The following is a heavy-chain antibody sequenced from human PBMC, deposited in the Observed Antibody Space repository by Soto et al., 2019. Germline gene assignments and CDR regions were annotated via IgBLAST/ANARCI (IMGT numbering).Heavy chain of an antibody. J-gene: IGHJ6*03. Sequence: SETLSLTCTVSGGSISSGGYYWSWIRQHPGKGLEWIGYIYYSGSTYYNPSLKSRVTISVDTSKNQFSLKLSSVTAADTAVYYCARTEKDKYTYYYYYYMDVWGKGTTVTVS. CDR2: IYYSGST. D-gene: IGHD2-15*01. CDR3: ARTEKDKYTYYYYYYMDV. CDR1: GGSISSGGYY. V-gene: IGHV4-31*03.